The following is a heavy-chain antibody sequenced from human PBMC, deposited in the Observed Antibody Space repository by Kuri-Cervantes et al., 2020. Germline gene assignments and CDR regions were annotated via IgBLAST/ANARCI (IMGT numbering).Heavy chain of an antibody. Sequence: GGSLRLSCAASGFTFSSYWMSWVRQAPGKGLEWVANIKQDGSEKYYVDSVKGRFTISRDNAKNSLYLQMNSLRAEDTAVYYCAKEGSWSGWPMEYFQHWGQGTLVTVSS. CDR2: IKQDGSEK. V-gene: IGHV3-7*01. D-gene: IGHD6-19*01. CDR3: AKEGSWSGWPMEYFQH. J-gene: IGHJ1*01. CDR1: GFTFSSYW.